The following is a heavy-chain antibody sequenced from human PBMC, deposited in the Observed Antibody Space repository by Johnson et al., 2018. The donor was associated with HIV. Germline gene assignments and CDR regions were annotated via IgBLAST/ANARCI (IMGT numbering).Heavy chain of an antibody. CDR2: ISYDGSEK. Sequence: QVQLVESGGGVVQPGRSLRLSCAASGFTFSSYAMHWVRQAPGKGLEWVAVISYDGSEKLFADSVKGRFTISRDNSKNTLYLQMISLRAEDTAVYYCARGLGYVFYGGNSNAFHVWGQGTMVTVSS. J-gene: IGHJ3*01. V-gene: IGHV3-30*04. CDR3: ARGLGYVFYGGNSNAFHV. CDR1: GFTFSSYA. D-gene: IGHD4-23*01.